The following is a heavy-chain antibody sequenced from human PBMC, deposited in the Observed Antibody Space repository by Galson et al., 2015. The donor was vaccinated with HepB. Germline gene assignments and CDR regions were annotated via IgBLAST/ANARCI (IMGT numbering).Heavy chain of an antibody. D-gene: IGHD5-24*01. CDR3: ARRRLWDGYNCLDY. Sequence: SLRLSCAASGFTFSDYYMSWIRQAPGKGLEWLSYIDPTSGYTTYADSVKGRFTISRDNAKNSLYLQMNSLRAEDTAVYYCARRRLWDGYNCLDYWGQGTLVTVSS. J-gene: IGHJ4*02. CDR2: IDPTSGYT. CDR1: GFTFSDYY. V-gene: IGHV3-11*06.